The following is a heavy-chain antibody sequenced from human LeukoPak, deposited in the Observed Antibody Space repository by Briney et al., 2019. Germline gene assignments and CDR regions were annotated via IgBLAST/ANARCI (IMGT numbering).Heavy chain of an antibody. CDR3: ARHSGPYGGPYYFDY. Sequence: SETLSLTCTVSGGSISSYYWSWIRQPPAKGLEWIGYIYTSGSTNYNPSLKSRVTISVDTSKNQFSLKLSSVTTADTAVYYCARHSGPYGGPYYFDYWGQGTLVTVSS. D-gene: IGHD4-23*01. CDR1: GGSISSYY. V-gene: IGHV4-4*09. J-gene: IGHJ4*02. CDR2: IYTSGST.